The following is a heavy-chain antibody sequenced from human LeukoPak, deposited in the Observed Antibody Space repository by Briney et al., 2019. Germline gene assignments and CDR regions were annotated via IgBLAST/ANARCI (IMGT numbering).Heavy chain of an antibody. CDR1: GGSISSYY. CDR3: ARAPHDSSGYYPYFDY. J-gene: IGHJ4*02. CDR2: IYTSGST. D-gene: IGHD3-22*01. Sequence: SETLSLTCTVSGGSISSYYWSWIRQPAGKGLEWIGRIYTSGSTNYNPSLKSRVTMSVDSSKNQFSLQLSSVSAADAAVYYCARAPHDSSGYYPYFDYWGQGTLVTVSS. V-gene: IGHV4-4*07.